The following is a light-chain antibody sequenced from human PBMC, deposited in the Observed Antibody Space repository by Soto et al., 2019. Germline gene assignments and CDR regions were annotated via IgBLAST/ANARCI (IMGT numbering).Light chain of an antibody. CDR3: QHYKDYSWT. CDR1: QSISLW. Sequence: DIHMTQSPSTLSASRGDRVTITCRASQSISLWVAWYQQKPGRAPNLLIYKTSSLETGVPSRFSGSGSGTEFTLTISSLQPDDFATYYCQHYKDYSWTFGQGTKVEVK. V-gene: IGKV1-5*03. CDR2: KTS. J-gene: IGKJ1*01.